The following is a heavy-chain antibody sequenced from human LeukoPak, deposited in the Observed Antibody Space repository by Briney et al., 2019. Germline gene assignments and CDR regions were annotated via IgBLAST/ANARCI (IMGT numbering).Heavy chain of an antibody. CDR1: GGSITSYY. D-gene: IGHD6-13*01. J-gene: IGHJ5*02. Sequence: SETLSLTCTVSGGSITSYYWSWIRQPPGKGLEWIGYIYYSGSTNYNPSLKSRVTISADTSKNQFSLKLSSVTAADTAVYYCARDATIAAPLMSWGQGILVTVSS. CDR3: ARDATIAAPLMS. CDR2: IYYSGST. V-gene: IGHV4-59*12.